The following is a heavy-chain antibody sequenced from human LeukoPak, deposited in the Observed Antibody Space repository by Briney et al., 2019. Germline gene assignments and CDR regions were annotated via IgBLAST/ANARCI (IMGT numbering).Heavy chain of an antibody. CDR2: IYISGST. J-gene: IGHJ4*02. CDR3: ARGRFGNPTPDY. CDR1: GGSISSYY. Sequence: PSETLSLTCTVSGGSISSYYWSWIRQPAGKGLEWIGRIYISGSTNYNPSLKGRVTISVDTSKNQFSLKLSSVAAADTAVYYCARGRFGNPTPDYWGQGTLVTVSS. V-gene: IGHV4-4*07. D-gene: IGHD3-10*01.